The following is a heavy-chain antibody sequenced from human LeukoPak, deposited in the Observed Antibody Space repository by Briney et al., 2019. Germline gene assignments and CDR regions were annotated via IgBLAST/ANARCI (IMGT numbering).Heavy chain of an antibody. Sequence: PSETLSLTCTVSSASITSSPYFWGWIRQSPGKGLEWIGSISYSGTTYYNPSLKSRVTISVDTSKNQFSLKLNSVTAADTAVYYCARDTYYYGSGSYYNVTQSGNWFDPWGQGTLVTVSS. CDR2: ISYSGTT. J-gene: IGHJ5*02. CDR1: SASITSSPYF. D-gene: IGHD3-10*01. CDR3: ARDTYYYGSGSYYNVTQSGNWFDP. V-gene: IGHV4-39*07.